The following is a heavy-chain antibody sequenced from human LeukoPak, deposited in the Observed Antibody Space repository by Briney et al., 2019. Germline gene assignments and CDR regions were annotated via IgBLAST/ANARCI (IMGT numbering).Heavy chain of an antibody. V-gene: IGHV4-39*01. Sequence: SETLSLTCTVSGGSISSSSYYWGWIRQPPGKGLEWIGSIYHSGSTYYNPSLKSRVTISVDTSKNQFSLKLSSVTAADTAVYYCARLGYCSSTSCYSLFYYYYYMDVWGKGTTVTVSS. D-gene: IGHD2-2*01. CDR1: GGSISSSSYY. CDR2: IYHSGST. CDR3: ARLGYCSSTSCYSLFYYYYYMDV. J-gene: IGHJ6*03.